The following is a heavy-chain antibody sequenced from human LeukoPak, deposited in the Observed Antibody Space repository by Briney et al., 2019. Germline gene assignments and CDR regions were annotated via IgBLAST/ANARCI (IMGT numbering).Heavy chain of an antibody. J-gene: IGHJ1*01. CDR3: ARVENNYYYR. CDR2: IKQDGSEI. V-gene: IGHV3-7*01. D-gene: IGHD3-22*01. Sequence: GGSLRLSCAASGFTFSHYRMSWVRQAPGKGLEWVANIKQDGSEIYYVDSVKGRFTISRDNAKNSLYLRMNSLRAEDTAIYYCARVENNYYYRWGQGTLVTVSS. CDR1: GFTFSHYR.